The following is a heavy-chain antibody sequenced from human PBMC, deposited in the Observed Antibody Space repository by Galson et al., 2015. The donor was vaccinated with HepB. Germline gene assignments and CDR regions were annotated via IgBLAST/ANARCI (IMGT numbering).Heavy chain of an antibody. CDR1: GFTLSGSA. V-gene: IGHV3-73*01. CDR2: IRSKADNYAT. CDR3: TRLGDFSGYSSR. J-gene: IGHJ4*02. D-gene: IGHD6-13*01. Sequence: SLRLSCAASGFTLSGSAIHWVRQAPGKGPEWVGRIRSKADNYATGYVKSLRGRFTISRDDSKNTAYLQMNSLKTEDTAVYYCTRLGDFSGYSSRWGQGTLVTVSS.